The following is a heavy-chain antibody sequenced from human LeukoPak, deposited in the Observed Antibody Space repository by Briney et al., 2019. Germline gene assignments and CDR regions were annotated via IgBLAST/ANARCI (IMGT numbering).Heavy chain of an antibody. J-gene: IGHJ4*02. Sequence: GGSLGISCAAPGFTFSSYALGWGRPAPRKGVGWGSAISGSGGSTYYADSVKGRFTISRDNSKNTLYLQMNSLRAEDTAVYYCAKEIMESAMVLPFDYWGQGTLVTVSS. CDR3: AKEIMESAMVLPFDY. CDR1: GFTFSSYA. V-gene: IGHV3-23*01. D-gene: IGHD3-10*01. CDR2: ISGSGGST.